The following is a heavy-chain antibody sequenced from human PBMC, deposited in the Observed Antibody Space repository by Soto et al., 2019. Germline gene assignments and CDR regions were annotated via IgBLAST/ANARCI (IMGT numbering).Heavy chain of an antibody. D-gene: IGHD6-19*01. V-gene: IGHV3-30-3*01. CDR1: GFTFSSYA. CDR3: AREMGWYFDY. J-gene: IGHJ4*02. CDR2: ISYDGSNK. Sequence: QVQLVESGGGVVQPGRSLRLSCADSGFTFSSYAMHCVRQAPGKGLEWVAVISYDGSNKYYADSVKGRFTISRDNSKNTLYLQMNSLRAEDTAVYYCAREMGWYFDYWGQGTLVTVSS.